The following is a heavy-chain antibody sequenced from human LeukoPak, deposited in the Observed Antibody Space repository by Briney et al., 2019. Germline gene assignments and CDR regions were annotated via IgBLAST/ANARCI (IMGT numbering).Heavy chain of an antibody. Sequence: PGGSLRLSCAASGFTLSYYWMHWVRQGPGKGLVWVSTINGDGSSTNYADSVKGRFTISRDNAKNTLYLEMNSLRVEDTAVYYCARRLNYGDYGNDYWGQGTLVTVSS. CDR1: GFTLSYYW. CDR2: INGDGSST. D-gene: IGHD4-17*01. V-gene: IGHV3-74*01. J-gene: IGHJ4*02. CDR3: ARRLNYGDYGNDY.